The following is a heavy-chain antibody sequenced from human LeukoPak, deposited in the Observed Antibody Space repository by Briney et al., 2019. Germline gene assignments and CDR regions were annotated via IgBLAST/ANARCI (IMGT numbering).Heavy chain of an antibody. V-gene: IGHV3-73*01. D-gene: IGHD5-18*01. Sequence: GGSLRLSCAASGFTFSGSAMHWVRQASGKGLEWVGRIRSKANSYASAYAASVKGRVTISRDDSKNTAYLQMNSLKTEDTAVYYCTRLTGYSYGGSGYWGQGTLVTVSS. CDR3: TRLTGYSYGGSGY. CDR2: IRSKANSYAS. J-gene: IGHJ4*02. CDR1: GFTFSGSA.